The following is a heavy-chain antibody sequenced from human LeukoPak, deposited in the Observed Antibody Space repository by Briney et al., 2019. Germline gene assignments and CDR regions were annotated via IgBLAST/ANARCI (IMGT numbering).Heavy chain of an antibody. CDR1: GYSFTNYW. Sequence: GESLKISCKGSGYSFTNYWIGWVRQMSGKGLEWMGIIYPGDSDTRYSPSFQGQVTISADKSISTAYLQWSSLKASDTAMYYCARSMVRGVIIASFDYWGQGALVTVSS. J-gene: IGHJ4*02. D-gene: IGHD3-10*01. CDR3: ARSMVRGVIIASFDY. V-gene: IGHV5-51*01. CDR2: IYPGDSDT.